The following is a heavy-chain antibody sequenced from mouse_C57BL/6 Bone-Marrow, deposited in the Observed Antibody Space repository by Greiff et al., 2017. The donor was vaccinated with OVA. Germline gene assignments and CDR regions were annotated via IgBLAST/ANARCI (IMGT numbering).Heavy chain of an antibody. CDR3: ARGDWDDCFDY. CDR2: IDPSDSYT. CDR1: GYTFTSYW. V-gene: IGHV1-69*01. Sequence: QVQLQQPGAELVMPGASVKLSCKASGYTFTSYWMHWVKQRPGQGLEWIGEIDPSDSYTNYNQKFKGKSTLTVDKSSSTAYMQLSSLTSEDSAVYYCARGDWDDCFDYWGQGTTLTVSS. J-gene: IGHJ2*01. D-gene: IGHD4-1*01.